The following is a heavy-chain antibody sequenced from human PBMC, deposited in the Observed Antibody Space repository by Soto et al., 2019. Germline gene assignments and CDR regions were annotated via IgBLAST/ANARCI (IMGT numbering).Heavy chain of an antibody. V-gene: IGHV5-51*01. J-gene: IGHJ4*02. CDR3: ARHRGGSSQSPYFDY. CDR1: GYSFTSYW. D-gene: IGHD6-13*01. CDR2: IYPGDSDP. Sequence: GESLKISCKGSGYSFTSYWIGWVRQMPGKGLEWMGIIYPGDSDPRYSPSFQGQVTISADKSISTAYLQWSSLKASDTAMYYCARHRGGSSQSPYFDYWGQGTLVTVSS.